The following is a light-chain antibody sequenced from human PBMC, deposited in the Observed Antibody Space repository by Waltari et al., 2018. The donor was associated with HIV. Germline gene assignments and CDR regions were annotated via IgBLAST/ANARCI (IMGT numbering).Light chain of an antibody. CDR3: CSFAGSYTWL. CDR2: DLT. J-gene: IGLJ2*01. CDR1: SSDVGGYNY. Sequence: QSPLTQPRSVSGSPGQSVTISCTGTSSDVGGYNYVSWYQQLPGKAPKLMIYDLTERPSGVPDRFSGSKSGNTASLTISGLQAEDEADYYCCSFAGSYTWLFGGGTKLTVL. V-gene: IGLV2-11*01.